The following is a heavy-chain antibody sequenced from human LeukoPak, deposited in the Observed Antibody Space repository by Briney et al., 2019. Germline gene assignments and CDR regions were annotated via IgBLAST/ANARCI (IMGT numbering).Heavy chain of an antibody. V-gene: IGHV3-23*01. CDR2: ISGSGGST. CDR1: GFTFSSYA. D-gene: IGHD6-13*01. Sequence: GGSLRLSCAASGFTFSSYAMSWVRQAPGKGLEWVSAISGSGGSTYYADSVKGRFPISRDNSKNTLYLQMNSLRAEDTAVYYCATRIRRAAGSWYGWGQGTLVTVSS. CDR3: ATRIRRAAGSWYG. J-gene: IGHJ4*02.